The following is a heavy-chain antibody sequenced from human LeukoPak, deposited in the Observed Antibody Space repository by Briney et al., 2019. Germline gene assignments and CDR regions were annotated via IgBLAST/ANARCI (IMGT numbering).Heavy chain of an antibody. V-gene: IGHV4-59*01. D-gene: IGHD1-7*01. CDR3: ATGDTWDYSFDI. Sequence: SETLSLTCIVSCGSISSDYWSWIRHPPGKGLEWLGYIYYSGSTNYNPSLKSRVTISVDTSKNQFSLKLSSVTAADTAVYYCATGDTWDYSFDIWGQGTMVTVSS. CDR1: CGSISSDY. J-gene: IGHJ3*02. CDR2: IYYSGST.